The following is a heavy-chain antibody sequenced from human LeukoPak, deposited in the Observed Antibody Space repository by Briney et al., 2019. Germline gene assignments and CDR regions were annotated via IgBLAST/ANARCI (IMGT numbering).Heavy chain of an antibody. D-gene: IGHD6-6*01. J-gene: IGHJ3*02. CDR3: ARPIAARLSAFDI. Sequence: GGSLRLSCAASGFTFSSYSINWVRQAPGKGLEWVSYISDTSATIYYYAESVRGRFTISRDNTKNSLYLQMSSLRAEDTAVYYCARPIAARLSAFDIWGQGTMVTVSS. CDR1: GFTFSSYS. CDR2: ISDTSATI. V-gene: IGHV3-48*04.